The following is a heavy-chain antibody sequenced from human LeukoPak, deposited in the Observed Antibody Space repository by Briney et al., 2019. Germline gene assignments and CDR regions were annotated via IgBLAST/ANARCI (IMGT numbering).Heavy chain of an antibody. CDR3: ASNLHYYYMDV. CDR2: VSGSPLST. J-gene: IGHJ6*03. V-gene: IGHV3-23*01. CDR1: GFTFSNYA. D-gene: IGHD4-11*01. Sequence: GGSLRLSCAASGFTFSNYAMSWVRLAPGKGLEWVSAVSGSPLSTYYADSVKGRFTISRDISKNTLYLQMNSLRAEDTAVYYCASNLHYYYMDVWGKGTTVTISS.